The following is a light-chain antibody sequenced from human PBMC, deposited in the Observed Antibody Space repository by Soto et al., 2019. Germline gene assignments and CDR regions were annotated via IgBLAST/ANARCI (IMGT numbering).Light chain of an antibody. CDR1: QSVSSY. J-gene: IGKJ4*01. CDR2: DAS. V-gene: IGKV3-11*01. Sequence: EIVLTQSPVTLSLSPGERATLSCRASQSVSSYLAWYQQKPGQAPRLLIYDASNRATGIPARFSGSGSGTDFTLTISSREPEEFAVYYCQQRSNWPSTFGGGTKVEIK. CDR3: QQRSNWPST.